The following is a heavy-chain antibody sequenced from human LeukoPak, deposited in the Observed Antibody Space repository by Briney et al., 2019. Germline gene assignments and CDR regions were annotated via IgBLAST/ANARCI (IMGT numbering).Heavy chain of an antibody. CDR3: ARGPLVNRYDSSGYSGRFDY. J-gene: IGHJ4*02. CDR2: INPNSGGT. V-gene: IGHV1-2*02. D-gene: IGHD3-22*01. CDR1: GGTFSSYA. Sequence: GASVKVSCKASGGTFSSYAISWVRQAPGQGLEWMGWINPNSGGTNYAQKFQGRVTMTRDTSISTAYMELSRLRSDDTAVYYCARGPLVNRYDSSGYSGRFDYWGQGTLVTVSS.